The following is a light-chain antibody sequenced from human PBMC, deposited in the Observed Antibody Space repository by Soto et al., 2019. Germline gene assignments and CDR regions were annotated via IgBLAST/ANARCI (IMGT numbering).Light chain of an antibody. J-gene: IGKJ4*01. CDR1: QSVSSY. V-gene: IGKV3-11*01. Sequence: EIVLTQSPATLSLSPGVRATLSCRASQSVSSYLAWYQQKPGQAPRLLIYDASNRATGIPARFSGSGSGTDFTLTISSLEPEDFAVYYCQQRSNWPTFGGGTKVEIK. CDR3: QQRSNWPT. CDR2: DAS.